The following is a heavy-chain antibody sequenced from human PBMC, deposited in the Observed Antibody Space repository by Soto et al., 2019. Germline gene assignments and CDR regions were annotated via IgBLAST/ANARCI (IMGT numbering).Heavy chain of an antibody. CDR2: IYYSGST. CDR3: AREGCSSASCYSYCMDV. Sequence: SETLSLTCTVSGGSISSYSWSWIRQPPGKGLEWIGYIYYSGSTNYNPSLKSRVTISVDTSKNQFSPKLSSVTAADTAVYYCAREGCSSASCYSYCMDVWGQGTTVTVSS. D-gene: IGHD2-2*02. J-gene: IGHJ6*02. CDR1: GGSISSYS. V-gene: IGHV4-59*01.